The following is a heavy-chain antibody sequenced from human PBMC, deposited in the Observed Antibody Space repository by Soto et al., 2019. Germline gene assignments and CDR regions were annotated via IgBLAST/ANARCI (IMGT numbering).Heavy chain of an antibody. J-gene: IGHJ5*02. CDR2: INDNGEVI. CDR1: GFTVNNSI. CDR3: AKGGLRRRLDP. V-gene: IGHV3-23*01. Sequence: GGSLRLSCAGSGFTVNNSIMTWVRQAPGKGLERVSGINDNGEVIYYADSVKGRFTISRDSAKNTMYLQMNSLTVDDTAVYYCAKGGLRRRLDPWGRGIQVTVSS.